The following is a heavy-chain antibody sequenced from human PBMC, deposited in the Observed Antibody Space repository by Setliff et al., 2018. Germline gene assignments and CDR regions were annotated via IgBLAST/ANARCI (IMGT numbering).Heavy chain of an antibody. V-gene: IGHV1-8*01. J-gene: IGHJ3*02. CDR2: MNPNSGNT. CDR3: ATLIKYSSSWPHDVFDI. D-gene: IGHD6-13*01. Sequence: ASVKVSCKASGYTFTSYDINWVRQATGQGLEWMGWMNPNSGNTGYAQKFQGRVTMTRNTSISTAYMELSSLRSEDTAVYYCATLIKYSSSWPHDVFDIWGQGTMVTVSS. CDR1: GYTFTSYD.